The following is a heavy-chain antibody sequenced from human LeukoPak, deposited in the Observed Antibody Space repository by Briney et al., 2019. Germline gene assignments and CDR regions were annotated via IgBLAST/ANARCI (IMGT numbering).Heavy chain of an antibody. V-gene: IGHV3-33*01. CDR1: GFTFSSHG. J-gene: IGHJ6*02. CDR2: ISPDGSKK. Sequence: GGSLRLSCAASGFTFSSHGMNWVRQAPGKGLEWVAGISPDGSKKYYVDAVKGRFTISRDNSKSTLYLQMNSLRVEDTAMYYCARDLSYFSFDDWGQGTTVTVSS. D-gene: IGHD2-21*01. CDR3: ARDLSYFSFDD.